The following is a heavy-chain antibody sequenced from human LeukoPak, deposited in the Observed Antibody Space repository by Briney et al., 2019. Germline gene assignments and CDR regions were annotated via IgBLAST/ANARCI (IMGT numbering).Heavy chain of an antibody. J-gene: IGHJ4*02. CDR1: GFTFSSYG. CDR2: ISYDGSNK. CDR3: ADSYYYGSGSYGDY. D-gene: IGHD3-10*01. Sequence: GGSLRLSCAASGFTFSSYGMHWVRQAPGKGLEWVAVISYDGSNKYYADSVKGRFTISRDNPKNTLYLQMNSLRAEDTAVYYCADSYYYGSGSYGDYWGQGTLVTVSS. V-gene: IGHV3-30*03.